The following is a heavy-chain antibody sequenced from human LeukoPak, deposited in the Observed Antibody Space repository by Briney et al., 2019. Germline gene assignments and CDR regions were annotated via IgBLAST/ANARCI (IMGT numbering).Heavy chain of an antibody. Sequence: SETLSLTCAVSGGSVSSSKYLWGWLRQPPGKELEWIGSISYSGNTDYNPSLKSRVTLSVDTSKNQFSLKLTSVTAADSAVYYCVGLGVMVLVYQSESWGQGTPVTVSS. V-gene: IGHV4-39*07. CDR2: ISYSGNT. J-gene: IGHJ1*01. CDR1: GGSVSSSKYL. CDR3: VGLGVMVLVYQSES. D-gene: IGHD2-8*01.